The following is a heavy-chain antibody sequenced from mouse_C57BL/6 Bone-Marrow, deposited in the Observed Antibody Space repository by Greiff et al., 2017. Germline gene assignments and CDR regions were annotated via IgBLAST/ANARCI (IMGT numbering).Heavy chain of an antibody. CDR1: GFTFTDYY. Sequence: EVKLMESGGGLVQPGGSLSLSCAASGFTFTDYYMSWVRQPPGKALEWLGFIRNKANGYTTEYSASVKGRFTISRDNSQNILYLQMNALRAEDSATYYCARYTPDGYYPYWGQGTTLTVSS. CDR3: ARYTPDGYYPY. CDR2: IRNKANGYTT. V-gene: IGHV7-3*01. D-gene: IGHD2-3*01. J-gene: IGHJ2*01.